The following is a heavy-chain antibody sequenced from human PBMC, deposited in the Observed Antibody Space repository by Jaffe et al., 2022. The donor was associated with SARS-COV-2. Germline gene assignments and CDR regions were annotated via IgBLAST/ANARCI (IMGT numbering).Heavy chain of an antibody. J-gene: IGHJ5*02. CDR2: MNPNSGNT. V-gene: IGHV1-8*01. Sequence: QVQLVQSGAEVKKPGASVKVSCKASGYTFTSYDINWVRQATGQGLEWMGWMNPNSGNTGYAQKFQGRVTMTRNTSISTAYMELSSLRSEDTAVYYCARGGRYCSSTSCYTGWFDPWGQGTLVTVSS. CDR3: ARGGRYCSSTSCYTGWFDP. D-gene: IGHD2-2*02. CDR1: GYTFTSYD.